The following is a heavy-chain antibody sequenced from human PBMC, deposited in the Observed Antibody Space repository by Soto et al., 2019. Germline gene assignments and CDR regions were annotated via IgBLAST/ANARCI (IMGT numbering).Heavy chain of an antibody. CDR2: ISRSSTGI. V-gene: IGHV3-48*02. CDR1: GFTFSLYS. CDR3: ARAVTWGLDV. Sequence: EVQLVESGGGLVQPGGSLRLSCAASGFTFSLYSMSWVRQAPGKGLEWVSYISRSSTGIHYADSVKGRFTISRDDATNSMHLQMNSLRDGETGVYYCARAVTWGLDVWGKGTTV. D-gene: IGHD3-10*01. J-gene: IGHJ6*04.